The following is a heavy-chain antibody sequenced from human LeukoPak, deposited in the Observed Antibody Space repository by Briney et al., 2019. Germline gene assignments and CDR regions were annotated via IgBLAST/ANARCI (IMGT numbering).Heavy chain of an antibody. CDR1: GYTFTGYY. D-gene: IGHD1-26*01. V-gene: IGHV1-2*02. CDR2: INPNSGGT. J-gene: IGHJ4*02. CDR3: ARDLVGATSILDY. Sequence: GASVKVSCKASGYTFTGYYMHWVRQAPGQGLEWMGWINPNSGGTNYAQKFQGRVTMTRDTSISTAYMELSRLRSDDTAVYYCARDLVGATSILDYWGQGTLVTVSS.